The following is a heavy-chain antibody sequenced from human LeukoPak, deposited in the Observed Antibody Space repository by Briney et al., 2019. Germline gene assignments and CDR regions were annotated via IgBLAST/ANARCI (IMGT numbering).Heavy chain of an antibody. CDR1: GGSISSYY. CDR2: IYYSGST. CDR3: ARGDTGNYDDRGYYSYYMDV. D-gene: IGHD3-10*02. Sequence: SETLSLTCSVSGGSISSYYWSWIRQPPGKGLEWIGYIYYSGSTNYNPSLKSRVTISVDTSKNQFSLKLSSVTAADTAVYYCARGDTGNYDDRGYYSYYMDVWGKGTTVTVSS. V-gene: IGHV4-59*01. J-gene: IGHJ6*03.